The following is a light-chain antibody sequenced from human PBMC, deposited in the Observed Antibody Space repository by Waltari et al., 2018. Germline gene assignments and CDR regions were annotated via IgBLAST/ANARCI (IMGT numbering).Light chain of an antibody. CDR1: SSDVGGYNY. CDR2: DIN. V-gene: IGLV2-11*01. CDR3: CSYAGIYTLA. J-gene: IGLJ2*01. Sequence: QSALTQPRSVAGSLGQSVTISCSGTSSDVGGYNYVSWYQQHPGKAPKLIIYDINKRPSRVPDRFPGSKSCNTASLTISRLQSDDESDYYCCSYAGIYTLAFGGGTKLTVL.